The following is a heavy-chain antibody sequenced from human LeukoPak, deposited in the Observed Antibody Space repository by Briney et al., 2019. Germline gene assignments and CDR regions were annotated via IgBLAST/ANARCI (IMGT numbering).Heavy chain of an antibody. J-gene: IGHJ4*02. Sequence: GASVKVSCKASGYTFTSYAMHWVRQAPGQRLEWMGWINAGNGNTKYSQKFQGRVTITRDTSASTAYMELGSLRSEDTAVYYCALRVRSTSPFDYWGQGTLVTVSS. CDR1: GYTFTSYA. CDR3: ALRVRSTSPFDY. CDR2: INAGNGNT. V-gene: IGHV1-3*01. D-gene: IGHD2/OR15-2a*01.